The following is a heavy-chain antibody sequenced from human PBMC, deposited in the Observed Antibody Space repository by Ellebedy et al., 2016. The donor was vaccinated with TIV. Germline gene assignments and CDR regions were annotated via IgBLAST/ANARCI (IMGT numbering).Heavy chain of an antibody. D-gene: IGHD2-2*01. Sequence: GGSLRLSXAASGFTFSSYSMNWVRQAPGKGLEWVSGISWNSGSIGYADSVKGRFTISRDNAKNSLYLQMNSLRAEDTALYYCAKGAGWIPAAIPSDAFDIWGQGTMVTVSS. J-gene: IGHJ3*02. V-gene: IGHV3-9*01. CDR3: AKGAGWIPAAIPSDAFDI. CDR1: GFTFSSYS. CDR2: ISWNSGSI.